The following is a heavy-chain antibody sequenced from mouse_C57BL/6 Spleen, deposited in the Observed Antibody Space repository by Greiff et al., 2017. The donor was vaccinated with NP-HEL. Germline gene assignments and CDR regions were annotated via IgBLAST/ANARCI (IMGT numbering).Heavy chain of an antibody. D-gene: IGHD1-1*01. CDR1: GFSLTSYG. Sequence: QVQLQQSGPGLVQPSQSLSITCTVSGFSLTSYGVHWVRQSPGKGLEWLGVIWRGGSTGYNAAFMSRLSITEDNSKSQVFFKMNSLQADDTAIYYCAKGGYGSSPSWLAYWGQGTLVTVSA. V-gene: IGHV2-5*01. CDR3: AKGGYGSSPSWLAY. J-gene: IGHJ3*01. CDR2: IWRGGST.